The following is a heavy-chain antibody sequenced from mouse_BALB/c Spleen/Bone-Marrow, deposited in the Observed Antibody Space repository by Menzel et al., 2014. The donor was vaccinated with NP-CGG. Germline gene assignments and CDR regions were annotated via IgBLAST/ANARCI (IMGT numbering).Heavy chain of an antibody. CDR3: IRDYGYVMDY. Sequence: VQLQQSGTVLARPGASVKMSCKASGYSFTSYWMHWVKQRPGQGLEWIGGIYPGNSDTSYNQKFKGKAKLTAVTSANTAHMELSSLTNEDSAVYYCIRDYGYVMDYWGQGTSVTVSS. J-gene: IGHJ4*01. D-gene: IGHD1-1*01. V-gene: IGHV1-5*01. CDR2: IYPGNSDT. CDR1: GYSFTSYW.